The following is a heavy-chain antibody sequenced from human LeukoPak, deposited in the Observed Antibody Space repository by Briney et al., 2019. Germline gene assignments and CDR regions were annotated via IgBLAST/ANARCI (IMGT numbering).Heavy chain of an antibody. CDR1: GGSISSHY. CDR2: IYYSGST. J-gene: IGHJ4*02. CDR3: ARSIQLWSGPFDY. V-gene: IGHV4-59*11. Sequence: SETLSLTCTVSGGSISSHYWSWIRQPPGKGLEWIGYIYYSGSTNYNPSLKSRVTISVDTSKNQFSLKLSSVTAADTAVYSCARSIQLWSGPFDYWGQGTLVTVSS. D-gene: IGHD5-18*01.